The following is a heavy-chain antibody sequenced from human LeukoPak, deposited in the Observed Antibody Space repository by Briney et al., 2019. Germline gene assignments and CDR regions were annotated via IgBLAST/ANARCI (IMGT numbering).Heavy chain of an antibody. CDR1: GGSISSYY. CDR3: ASGDYDDAFDI. CDR2: INQSGST. V-gene: IGHV4-34*01. J-gene: IGHJ3*02. D-gene: IGHD3-22*01. Sequence: SETLSLTCTVSGGSISSYYWSWIRQPPGKGLEWIGEINQSGSTKYNSSLKSRVTISVDTSKNQFSLKLSSVTAADTAVYYCASGDYDDAFDIWGQGTMVTVSS.